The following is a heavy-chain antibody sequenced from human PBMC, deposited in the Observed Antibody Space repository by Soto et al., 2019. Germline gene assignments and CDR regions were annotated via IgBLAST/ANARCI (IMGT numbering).Heavy chain of an antibody. J-gene: IGHJ6*02. CDR1: GFTFNHNA. V-gene: IGHV3-33*01. CDR2: IWYDGSEK. Sequence: QVQLVESGGGVVQPGRSLRLSCAASGFTFNHNAMHWVRQAAGKGLEWVAQIWYDGSEKYYTDSVKGRFTISRDNFKNTVFLQMDSLRVDDTAVYYCARDGQQPAPYALDVWGQGTTVIVSS. D-gene: IGHD6-13*01. CDR3: ARDGQQPAPYALDV.